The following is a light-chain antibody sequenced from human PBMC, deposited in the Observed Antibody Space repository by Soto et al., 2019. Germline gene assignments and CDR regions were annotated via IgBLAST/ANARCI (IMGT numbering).Light chain of an antibody. J-gene: IGLJ2*01. V-gene: IGLV1-40*01. CDR1: SSSIGANTD. CDR2: RNS. Sequence: QSVLTQPPSVSGALGQTVTISCTATSSSIGANTDVHWYQQVPGTAPKLIMYRNSNRPSGVPDRFSGSKSGTSASLAISGLRGEDEADYYCQVYNRRLSTDVIFGGGTKLTVL. CDR3: QVYNRRLSTDVI.